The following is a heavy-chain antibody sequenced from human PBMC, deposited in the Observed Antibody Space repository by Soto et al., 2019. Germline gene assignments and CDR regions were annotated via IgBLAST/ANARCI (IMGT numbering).Heavy chain of an antibody. CDR1: GGSISSYY. J-gene: IGHJ5*02. Sequence: PSETLSLTCTVSGGSISSYYWSWIRQPPGKGLEWIGYIYYSGSTNYNPSLKSRVTISVDTSKNQFSLKLSSVTAADTAVYYCARDRVLDYYGSGSAGWFDPWGQGTLVTVSS. CDR2: IYYSGST. V-gene: IGHV4-59*01. D-gene: IGHD3-10*01. CDR3: ARDRVLDYYGSGSAGWFDP.